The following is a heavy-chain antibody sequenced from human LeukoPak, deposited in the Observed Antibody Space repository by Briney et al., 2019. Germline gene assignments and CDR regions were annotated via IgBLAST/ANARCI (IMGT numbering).Heavy chain of an antibody. Sequence: GGSLRLSCVASGFTFSSYAMSWVRQAPGKGLEWVSSISGSGGSTYYADSVKGRFTISRDNSKNTLYLQMNSLRAEDTAVYYCAKGQMDTIFGVVTRTNWFDPWGQGTLVTVSS. CDR1: GFTFSSYA. J-gene: IGHJ5*02. D-gene: IGHD3-3*01. CDR2: ISGSGGST. V-gene: IGHV3-23*01. CDR3: AKGQMDTIFGVVTRTNWFDP.